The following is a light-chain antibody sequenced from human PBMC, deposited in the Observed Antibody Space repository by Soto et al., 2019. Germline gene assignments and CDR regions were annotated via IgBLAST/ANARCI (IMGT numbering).Light chain of an antibody. CDR1: SSDVGGYNY. V-gene: IGLV2-14*01. CDR3: SSYTSSSTYV. Sequence: HSALTKPASVSGLPGQSIAISCTGTSSDVGGYNYVSWYQQHPGKAPKLIIYDVTNRPSGVSNRFSGSKSGNTASLTISGLQAEDEADYYCSSYTSSSTYVFGTGTKVTVL. J-gene: IGLJ1*01. CDR2: DVT.